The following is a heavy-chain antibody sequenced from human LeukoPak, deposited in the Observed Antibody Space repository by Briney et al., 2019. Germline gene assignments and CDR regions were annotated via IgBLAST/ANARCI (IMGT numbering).Heavy chain of an antibody. Sequence: ASVKVSCKASGYTFTDYFMHWVRQAPGQGLEWMGWINPKNGDTNSAQKFQGRVTMTRGTSITTAYMEVSSLTSDDTAIYYCTRDVPGYSSNFDFWGQGTLVTVSS. CDR1: GYTFTDYF. V-gene: IGHV1-2*02. J-gene: IGHJ4*02. CDR2: INPKNGDT. D-gene: IGHD6-19*01. CDR3: TRDVPGYSSNFDF.